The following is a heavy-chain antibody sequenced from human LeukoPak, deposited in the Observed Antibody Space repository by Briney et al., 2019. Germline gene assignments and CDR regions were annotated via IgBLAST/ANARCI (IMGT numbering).Heavy chain of an antibody. D-gene: IGHD6-19*01. CDR2: INAGNGNT. Sequence: ASVKVSCKTSGFTFTTYTMHWVRQAPGQRLEWMGWINAGNGNTKYSQKFQGRVTITRDTSASTAYMELSSLRSEDTAVYYCAGSSGWVPYWGQGTLVTVSP. CDR3: AGSSGWVPY. J-gene: IGHJ4*02. V-gene: IGHV1-3*01. CDR1: GFTFTTYT.